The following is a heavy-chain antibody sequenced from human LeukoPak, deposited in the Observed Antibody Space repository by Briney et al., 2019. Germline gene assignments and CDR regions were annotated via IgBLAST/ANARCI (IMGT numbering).Heavy chain of an antibody. J-gene: IGHJ4*02. CDR3: AAGYYDSSGYYPLDY. D-gene: IGHD3-22*01. Sequence: SVKVSCNASGGTFSSYAISWVRQAPGQGLEWMGGIIPIFGTANYAQKFQGRVTITTDESTSTAYMELSSLRSEDTAVYYCAAGYYDSSGYYPLDYWGQGTLVTVSS. V-gene: IGHV1-69*05. CDR1: GGTFSSYA. CDR2: IIPIFGTA.